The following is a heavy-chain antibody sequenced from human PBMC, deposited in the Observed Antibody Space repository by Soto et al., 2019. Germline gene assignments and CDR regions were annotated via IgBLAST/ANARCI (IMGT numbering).Heavy chain of an antibody. Sequence: PSETLSLTCTVSGGSISSGDYYWSWIRQPPGKGLEWIGYIYYSGSTFYNPSLKSRVTISVDTSKNQFSLKLSSVTAADTAVYYCARDGWNYHFDYWGQGTLVTVSS. V-gene: IGHV4-30-4*01. D-gene: IGHD1-7*01. CDR1: GGSISSGDYY. CDR3: ARDGWNYHFDY. CDR2: IYYSGST. J-gene: IGHJ4*02.